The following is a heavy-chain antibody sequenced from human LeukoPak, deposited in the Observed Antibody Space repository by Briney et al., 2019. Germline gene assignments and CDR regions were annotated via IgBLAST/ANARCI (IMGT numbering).Heavy chain of an antibody. CDR3: ASSMRPTTVTGY. CDR1: GGSFSGYY. Sequence: SETLSLTCAVYGGSFSGYYWSWIRQPPGKGLEWIGEINHSGSTNYNPSLKSRVTISVDTSKNQFSLKLSSVTAADTAVYYCASSMRPTTVTGYWGQGTLVTVSS. CDR2: INHSGST. J-gene: IGHJ4*02. V-gene: IGHV4-34*01. D-gene: IGHD4-17*01.